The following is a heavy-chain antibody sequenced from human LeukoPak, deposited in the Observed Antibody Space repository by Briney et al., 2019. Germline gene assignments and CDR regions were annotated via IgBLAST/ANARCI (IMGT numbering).Heavy chain of an antibody. CDR1: GFTFGGYS. J-gene: IGHJ6*03. CDR2: ISGSGGST. CDR3: AKDRPDYYYYYMDV. V-gene: IGHV3-23*01. Sequence: GGSLRLSCAASGFTFGGYSMTWVRQAPGKGLEWVSAISGSGGSTYYADSVKGRFTISRDNSKNTLYLQMNSLRAGDTAVYYCAKDRPDYYYYYMDVWGKGTTVTVSS.